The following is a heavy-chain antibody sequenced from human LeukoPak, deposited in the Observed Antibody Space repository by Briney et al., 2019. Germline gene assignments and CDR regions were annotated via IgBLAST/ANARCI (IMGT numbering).Heavy chain of an antibody. CDR1: GGSISSSSYY. V-gene: IGHV4-39*01. J-gene: IGHJ4*02. D-gene: IGHD3-3*01. CDR3: ARQETATYYDFWSGYLGYFDY. CDR2: IYYSGTT. Sequence: SETLSLTCTVSGGSISSSSYYWGWIRQPPGKGLEWIGSIYYSGTTYYNPSLKSRVTISVDTSKNQFSQKLSSVTAADTAVYYCARQETATYYDFWSGYLGYFDYWGQGTLVTVSS.